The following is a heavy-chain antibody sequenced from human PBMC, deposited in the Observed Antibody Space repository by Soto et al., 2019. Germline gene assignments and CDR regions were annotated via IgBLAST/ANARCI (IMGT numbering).Heavy chain of an antibody. D-gene: IGHD3-16*02. CDR2: INHSGST. J-gene: IGHJ1*01. V-gene: IGHV4-34*01. CDR3: ARGRLDYVWGSYRYKAQYFQH. CDR1: GGSFSGYY. Sequence: SETLSLTCAVYGGSFSGYYWSWIRQPPGKGLEWIGEINHSGSTIYNPTLKSRVSISVDTSKNQFSLKLSSVTAADTAVYYCARGRLDYVWGSYRYKAQYFQHWGQGTLVTVSS.